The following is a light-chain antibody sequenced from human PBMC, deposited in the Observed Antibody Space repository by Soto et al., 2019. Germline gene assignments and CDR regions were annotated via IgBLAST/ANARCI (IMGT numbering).Light chain of an antibody. CDR1: QTVSSSY. Sequence: EIVLTQSPGTLSLSPGERATLSCRPSQTVSSSYLAWYQQKPGQAPSLLIYEASSRATGIPDRFSGSGSGTDFTLTISRLEPEDFAVYYCQQYGSSPWTFGQGTKVDIK. J-gene: IGKJ1*01. CDR3: QQYGSSPWT. V-gene: IGKV3-20*01. CDR2: EAS.